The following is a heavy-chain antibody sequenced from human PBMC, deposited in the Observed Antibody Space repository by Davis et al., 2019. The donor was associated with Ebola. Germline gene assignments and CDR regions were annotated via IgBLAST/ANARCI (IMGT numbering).Heavy chain of an antibody. Sequence: GESLKISCAASGFPFSNYAMHWVRQPPDKGLEWVAVASHDGTTTYYGDSVKGRFTISRDNSENTLYLQMNSLTADDTAVYYCARAVFHEVLDYWGQGTPVTVSS. CDR1: GFPFSNYA. V-gene: IGHV3-30*04. CDR3: ARAVFHEVLDY. CDR2: ASHDGTTT. J-gene: IGHJ4*02. D-gene: IGHD3-3*01.